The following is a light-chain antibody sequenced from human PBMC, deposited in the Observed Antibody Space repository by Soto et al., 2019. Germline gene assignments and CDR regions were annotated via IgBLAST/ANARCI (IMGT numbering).Light chain of an antibody. J-gene: IGKJ4*01. CDR1: QSVNSNY. Sequence: EIVLTQAPGTLSLSPGERATLSCRASQSVNSNYLAWYQQKPGQAPRVLIYGASSRATGIPDRFSVSGSGTDFTLTIITLEPEDFAVYHCQQYGDPVTFGGGTKVDIK. V-gene: IGKV3-20*01. CDR3: QQYGDPVT. CDR2: GAS.